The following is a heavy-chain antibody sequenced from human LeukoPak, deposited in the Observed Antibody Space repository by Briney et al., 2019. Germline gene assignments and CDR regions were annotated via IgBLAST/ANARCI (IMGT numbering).Heavy chain of an antibody. CDR2: ISYDGSNK. D-gene: IGHD6-19*01. CDR1: GFTFGDYA. V-gene: IGHV3-30*04. CDR3: AKDRLGKAVAGMFDY. Sequence: GGSLRLSCTASGFTFGDYAMTWVRQAPGKGLEWVAVISYDGSNKYYADSVKGRFTISRDNSKNTLYLQMNSLRAEDTAVYYCAKDRLGKAVAGMFDYWGQGTLVTVSS. J-gene: IGHJ4*02.